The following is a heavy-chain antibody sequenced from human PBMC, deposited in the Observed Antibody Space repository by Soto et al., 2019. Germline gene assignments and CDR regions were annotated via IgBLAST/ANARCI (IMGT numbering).Heavy chain of an antibody. J-gene: IGHJ6*02. V-gene: IGHV5-51*01. Sequence: GESLKISGKGSGYSFTSYCMGWVRPMPGRGLEWMGIIYPGDSDTRYSPSFQGQVTISADKSISTAYLQWSSLKASDTAMYYCVRSEGSPGSGTQLWLLSYGMDVWGQGTTVT. CDR2: IYPGDSDT. CDR3: VRSEGSPGSGTQLWLLSYGMDV. D-gene: IGHD5-18*01. CDR1: GYSFTSYC.